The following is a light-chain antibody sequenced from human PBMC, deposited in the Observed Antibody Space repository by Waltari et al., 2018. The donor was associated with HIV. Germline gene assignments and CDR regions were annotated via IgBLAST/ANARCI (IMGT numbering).Light chain of an antibody. V-gene: IGLV1-47*01. CDR2: RNN. J-gene: IGLJ3*02. CDR3: AAWDDSLSAWV. Sequence: QSVMTQPPSASGTPGQRVTISCSGSSPHIGRTFVYWYQQLPGTAPKLLIYRNNQRPSGVPDRFSGSKSGTSASLAIGGLRSEDEADYYCAAWDDSLSAWVFGGGTKLTVL. CDR1: SPHIGRTF.